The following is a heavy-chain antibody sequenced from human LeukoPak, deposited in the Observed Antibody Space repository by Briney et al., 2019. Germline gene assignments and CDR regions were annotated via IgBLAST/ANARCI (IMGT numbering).Heavy chain of an antibody. CDR1: GFSDYS. CDR2: IWYDESKR. J-gene: IGHJ4*02. D-gene: IGHD3-10*01. Sequence: GGSLRLSCAASGFSDYSMHWVRQAPGKGLEWLAVIWYDESKRYYADSVKGRFTISRDNSKNTLYLQMNSLRAEDTAVYYCARVDYYGVPDYWGQGTLVTVSS. V-gene: IGHV3-33*01. CDR3: ARVDYYGVPDY.